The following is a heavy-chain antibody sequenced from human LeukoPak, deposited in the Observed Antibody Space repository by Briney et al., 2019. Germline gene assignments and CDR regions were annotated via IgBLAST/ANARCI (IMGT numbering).Heavy chain of an antibody. CDR3: ARHAYYYDSSGYFDY. D-gene: IGHD3-22*01. V-gene: IGHV4-59*08. CDR1: GGSISSYY. CDR2: IYYSGST. J-gene: IGHJ4*02. Sequence: PSETLSPTCTVSGGSISSYYWSWIRQPPGKGLEWIGYIYYSGSTNYNPSLKSRVTISVDTSKNQFSLKLSSVTAADTAVYYCARHAYYYDSSGYFDYWGQGTLVTVSS.